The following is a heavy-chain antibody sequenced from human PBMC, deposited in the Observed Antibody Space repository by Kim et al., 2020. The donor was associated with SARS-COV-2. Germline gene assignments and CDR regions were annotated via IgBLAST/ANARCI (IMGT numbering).Heavy chain of an antibody. J-gene: IGHJ4*02. CDR3: AREGDSGYDYY. V-gene: IGHV3-53*01. CDR2: IYSGGST. D-gene: IGHD5-12*01. CDR1: GFTVSSNY. Sequence: GGSLRLSCAASGFTVSSNYMSWVRQAPGKGLEWVSVIYSGGSTYYADSVNGRFTISRDNSKNTLYLQMNSLRAEDTAVYYCAREGDSGYDYYWGQGTLVTVSS.